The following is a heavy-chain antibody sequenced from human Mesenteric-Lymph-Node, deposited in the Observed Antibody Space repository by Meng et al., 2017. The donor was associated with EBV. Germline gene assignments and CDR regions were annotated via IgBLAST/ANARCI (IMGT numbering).Heavy chain of an antibody. CDR2: IYWDDDK. V-gene: IGHV2-5*02. Sequence: TLKEFGPTRGKPTQTLTLSCTFSGFSLSTSGVGVGWIRQPPGKALEWLALIYWDDDKRYSPSLKTRLTITKDTSENQVVLTMTNMDPVDAATYYCAHRTSNCFDPWGQGTLVTVSS. CDR1: GFSLSTSGVG. J-gene: IGHJ5*02. CDR3: AHRTSNCFDP.